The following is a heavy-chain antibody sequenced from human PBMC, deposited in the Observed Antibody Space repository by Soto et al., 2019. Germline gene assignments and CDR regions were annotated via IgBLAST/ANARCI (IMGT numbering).Heavy chain of an antibody. J-gene: IGHJ5*02. Sequence: GESLKISCKASGYTFTDYWIGWVRQMPGKGLEWMGIIYPDDSDTRYSPSFQGQVTISADRSLTTAYLQWSSLKASDTAMYYCARHSKFVSGSRFDPWGQGTLVTVSS. CDR1: GYTFTDYW. V-gene: IGHV5-51*01. D-gene: IGHD1-26*01. CDR3: ARHSKFVSGSRFDP. CDR2: IYPDDSDT.